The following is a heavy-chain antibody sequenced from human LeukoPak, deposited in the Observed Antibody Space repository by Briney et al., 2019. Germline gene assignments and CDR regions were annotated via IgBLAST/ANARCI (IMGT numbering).Heavy chain of an antibody. V-gene: IGHV3-48*03. D-gene: IGHD5-12*01. J-gene: IGHJ4*02. CDR2: ISSSGSTM. Sequence: PGGSLRLSCAASGFTFSSYEMHWVRQAPGKGLEWVSYISSSGSTMYYTDSVKGRFTISRDNAKDSLYLQMNSLRAEDTAVYYCARDPGSGYEEHFDYWGQGTLVTVSS. CDR3: ARDPGSGYEEHFDY. CDR1: GFTFSSYE.